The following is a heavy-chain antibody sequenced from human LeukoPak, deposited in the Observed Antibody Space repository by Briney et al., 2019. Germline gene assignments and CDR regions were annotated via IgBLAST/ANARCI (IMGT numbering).Heavy chain of an antibody. J-gene: IGHJ4*02. Sequence: SDTLSLTCTVSGGSISSYCRGWVRQPPGKGLEWIGYIYYSGSTNYNPSLKSRVTISVDTSKNQFSLKLSSVTAADTAVYYCARLYGSGGSCYFLDWGPVTLVTVSS. CDR2: IYYSGST. CDR1: GGSISSYC. CDR3: ARLYGSGGSCYFLD. V-gene: IGHV4-59*07. D-gene: IGHD2-15*01.